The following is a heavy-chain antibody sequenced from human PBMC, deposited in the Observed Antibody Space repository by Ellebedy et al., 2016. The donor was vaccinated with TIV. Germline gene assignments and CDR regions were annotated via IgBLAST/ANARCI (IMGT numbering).Heavy chain of an antibody. Sequence: PGGSLRLSCAASGFIFSGSWMTWVRQAPGKGLEWAANINQDGSDEYYVDSVKGRFTISRDNAKNSLYLQMNSLRAEDTAMYYCARDVAPVGQVTFDCWGQGTLVTVSS. CDR1: GFIFSGSW. CDR2: INQDGSDE. V-gene: IGHV3-7*03. CDR3: ARDVAPVGQVTFDC. D-gene: IGHD2-21*02. J-gene: IGHJ4*02.